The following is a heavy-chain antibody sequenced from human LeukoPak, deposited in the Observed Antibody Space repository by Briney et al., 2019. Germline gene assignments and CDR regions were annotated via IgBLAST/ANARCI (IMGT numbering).Heavy chain of an antibody. V-gene: IGHV3-15*07. D-gene: IGHD3-9*01. CDR3: TTVYLTGEGNDC. J-gene: IGHJ4*02. CDR2: IKSKTDGGTT. Sequence: AGGSLRLSCAASGFIFSNAWMNWVRQAPGKGLEWVGRIKSKTDGGTTDYAAPVKGRFIISRDDSKNTLYLQMNSLKTEDTALYYCTTVYLTGEGNDCWGQGTLVTVSS. CDR1: GFIFSNAW.